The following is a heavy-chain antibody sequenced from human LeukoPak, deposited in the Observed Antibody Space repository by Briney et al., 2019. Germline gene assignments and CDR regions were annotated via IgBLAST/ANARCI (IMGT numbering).Heavy chain of an antibody. CDR3: ARDPTIAVAGTPYYYYYGMDV. D-gene: IGHD6-19*01. CDR2: MNPNSGNT. J-gene: IGHJ6*02. CDR1: GYTFTSYD. V-gene: IGHV1-8*01. Sequence: GASVKVSCKASGYTFTSYDINWVRQATGQGLEWMGWMNPNSGNTGYAQKFQGRVTMTRNTSISTAYMELSSLRSEDTAVYYCARDPTIAVAGTPYYYYYGMDVWGQGTTVTVSS.